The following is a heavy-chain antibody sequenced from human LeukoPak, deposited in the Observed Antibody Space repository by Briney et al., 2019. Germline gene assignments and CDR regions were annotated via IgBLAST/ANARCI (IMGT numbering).Heavy chain of an antibody. CDR3: TKFDS. Sequence: GGSLRLSCAASGFIFSNHGMTWVRQAPGKGLGWVATITGSDGTTFYRDSVRGRFTISRDNSDNALYLQMHNLRPEDTAVYYCTKFDSWGQGTLVSVSS. CDR2: ITGSDGTT. CDR1: GFIFSNHG. V-gene: IGHV3-23*01. J-gene: IGHJ4*02.